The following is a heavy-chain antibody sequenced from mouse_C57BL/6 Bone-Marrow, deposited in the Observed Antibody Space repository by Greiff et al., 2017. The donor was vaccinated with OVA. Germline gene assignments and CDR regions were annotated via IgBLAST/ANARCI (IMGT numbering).Heavy chain of an antibody. J-gene: IGHJ4*01. CDR3: ARRTSIYYDYDGDYYAMDY. CDR1: GYTFTSYW. V-gene: IGHV1-72*01. CDR2: IDPNSGGT. D-gene: IGHD2-4*01. Sequence: VQLQQPGAELVKPGASVKLSCKASGYTFTSYWMHWVKQRPGRGLEWIGRIDPNSGGTKYNEKFKSKATLTVDKPSSTAYMQLSSLTSEDSAVYYCARRTSIYYDYDGDYYAMDYWGQGTSVTGSS.